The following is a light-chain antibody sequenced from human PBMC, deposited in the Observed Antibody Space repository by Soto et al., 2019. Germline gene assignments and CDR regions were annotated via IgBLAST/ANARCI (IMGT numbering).Light chain of an antibody. CDR2: GVS. V-gene: IGLV2-14*01. J-gene: IGLJ2*01. Sequence: QSVLTQPASVSGSPGQSITISCTGTTSDVGGYDFVSWYQQHPGKAPKLIIYGVSNRPSGVSNRFSASKSGNTASLTISGLQAEDEADYFCTSYSSSNNFDVVFGGGTKLTVL. CDR1: TSDVGGYDF. CDR3: TSYSSSNNFDVV.